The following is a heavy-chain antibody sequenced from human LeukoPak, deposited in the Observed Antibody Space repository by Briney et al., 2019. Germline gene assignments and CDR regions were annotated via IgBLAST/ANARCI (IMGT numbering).Heavy chain of an antibody. D-gene: IGHD4-17*01. CDR1: GFTFGSYD. CDR3: AKKGQADDYGKPD. Sequence: GGSLRLSCSASGFTFGSYDLSWVRQAPGKGLECVAAISRGVGSTYYADSVKGRFTISRDNSKNTLYLQMNNLRADDTAVYYCAKKGQADDYGKPDWGQGTLVTVSS. J-gene: IGHJ4*02. CDR2: ISRGVGST. V-gene: IGHV3-23*01.